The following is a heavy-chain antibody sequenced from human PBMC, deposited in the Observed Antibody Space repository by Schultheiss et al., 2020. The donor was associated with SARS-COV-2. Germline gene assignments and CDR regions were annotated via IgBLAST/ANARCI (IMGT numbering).Heavy chain of an antibody. V-gene: IGHV3-21*01. CDR1: GFTFDDYT. Sequence: GGSLRLSCAASGFTFDDYTMHWVRQPPGKGLEWVSSISSRGTYIYYADSVKGRFTISRDNAQNSLYLQMNSLRDEDTAVYYCAKDPYYDILTGYSYWGQGTLVTVSS. CDR3: AKDPYYDILTGYSY. J-gene: IGHJ4*02. D-gene: IGHD3-9*01. CDR2: ISSRGTYI.